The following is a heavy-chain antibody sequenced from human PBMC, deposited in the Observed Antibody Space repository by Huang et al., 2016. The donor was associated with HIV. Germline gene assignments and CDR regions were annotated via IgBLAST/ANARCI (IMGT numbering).Heavy chain of an antibody. D-gene: IGHD3-3*01. CDR3: ARHSDDFWSGSSYFDD. CDR1: GGAISSTSYY. V-gene: IGHV4-39*01. J-gene: IGHJ4*02. Sequence: QVQLQESGPGLVKPSETLSLTCTVSGGAISSTSYYWGWIHQPPGKGLEWIGSIHYSGSTLYKSSRKSRVIISVDTSKNQFSLKLSSVTAADTAVYYCARHSDDFWSGSSYFDDWGQGTLVTVSS. CDR2: IHYSGST.